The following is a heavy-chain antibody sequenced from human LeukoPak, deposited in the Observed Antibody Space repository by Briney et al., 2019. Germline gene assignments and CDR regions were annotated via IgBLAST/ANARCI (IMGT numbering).Heavy chain of an antibody. CDR3: ARGNPRTYYDFWSGYAWFDP. J-gene: IGHJ5*02. Sequence: ASVKVSCKASGYTFTGYYMHWVRQAPGQGLEWMGWINPNSGGTNYAQKFQGRVTMTRDTSISTAYMELSRLRSDDTAVYYCARGNPRTYYDFWSGYAWFDPWGRGTLVTVSS. V-gene: IGHV1-2*02. D-gene: IGHD3-3*01. CDR1: GYTFTGYY. CDR2: INPNSGGT.